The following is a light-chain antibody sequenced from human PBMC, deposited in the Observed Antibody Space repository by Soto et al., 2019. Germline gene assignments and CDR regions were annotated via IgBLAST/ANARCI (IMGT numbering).Light chain of an antibody. J-gene: IGLJ2*01. V-gene: IGLV1-40*01. CDR3: QSYDSSLSGSGV. CDR1: SSNIGAGYD. Sequence: QSVLTQPPSVSGAPGQRVTISCTGSSSNIGAGYDVHWYQQFPRTAPKLLIYGNTNRPSGVPDRFSASKSGTSASLAITGLQAEDEADYYCQSYDSSLSGSGVFGGGTQLPVL. CDR2: GNT.